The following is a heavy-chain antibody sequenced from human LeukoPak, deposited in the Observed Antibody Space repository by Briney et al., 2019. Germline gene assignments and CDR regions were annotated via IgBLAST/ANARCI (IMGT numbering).Heavy chain of an antibody. CDR2: IYPGDSDT. CDR3: ASAKGYCSSTSCPGDFDY. J-gene: IGHJ4*02. CDR1: GYSFTSYW. V-gene: IGHV5-51*01. Sequence: GESLKISCKGSGYSFTSYWIGWVRQMPGKGLEWMGIIYPGDSDTRYSPSFQGQVTISADKSISTAYLQWTSLKASDTAMYYCASAKGYCSSTSCPGDFDYWGQGTLVTVSS. D-gene: IGHD2-2*01.